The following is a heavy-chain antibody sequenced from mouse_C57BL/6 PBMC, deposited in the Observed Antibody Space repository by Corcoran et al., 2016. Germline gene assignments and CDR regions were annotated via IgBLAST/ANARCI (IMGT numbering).Heavy chain of an antibody. CDR2: IFPGSGST. CDR1: GYTFTDYY. V-gene: IGHV1-75*01. J-gene: IGHJ2*01. D-gene: IGHD1-1*01. Sequence: QVQLQQSGPELVKPGASVKISCKASGYTFTDYYINWVKQRPGQGLEWIGWIFPGSGSTYYNEKFKGKATLTVDKSSSTAYMLLSSLTSEDSAVYFCARPLPYGSSYCVDYWGQSTTLTVSS. CDR3: ARPLPYGSSYCVDY.